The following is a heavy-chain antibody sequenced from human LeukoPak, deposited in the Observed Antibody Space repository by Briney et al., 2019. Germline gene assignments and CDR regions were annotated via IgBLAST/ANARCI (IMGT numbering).Heavy chain of an antibody. Sequence: ASVKVSCKASGYTFTSYYMHWVRQAPGQGLEWMGIINPSGGSTSYAQKFQGRVTMTRDTSTSTVYMELSSLRSEDTAVYYCAREAHRVYDYVWGSYREPEFDYWGQGTLVTVSS. CDR3: AREAHRVYDYVWGSYREPEFDY. J-gene: IGHJ4*02. D-gene: IGHD3-16*02. CDR2: INPSGGST. CDR1: GYTFTSYY. V-gene: IGHV1-46*01.